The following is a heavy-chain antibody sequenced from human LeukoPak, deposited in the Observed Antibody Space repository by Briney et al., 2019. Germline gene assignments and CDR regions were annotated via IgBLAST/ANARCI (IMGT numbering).Heavy chain of an antibody. Sequence: GGSLRLSCVASGFSFSDYYMTWIRQAPGKGLEWISYISSSSSTIYYADSVKGRFTISRDNAKNSLYLQMNSLRAEDTAVYYCARGPPRDTFDYWGQGTLVTVPS. V-gene: IGHV3-11*01. CDR1: GFSFSDYY. CDR3: ARGPPRDTFDY. J-gene: IGHJ4*02. D-gene: IGHD5-18*01. CDR2: ISSSSSTI.